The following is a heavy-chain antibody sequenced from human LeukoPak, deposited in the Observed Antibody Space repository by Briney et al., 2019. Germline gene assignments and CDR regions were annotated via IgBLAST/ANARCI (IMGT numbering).Heavy chain of an antibody. CDR3: ARGKHSGDHY. J-gene: IGHJ4*02. CDR2: ITSSSSFM. V-gene: IGHV3-21*04. CDR1: GFTFSTYI. Sequence: GGSLRLSCAASGFTFSTYIMNWVRQAPGKGLEWVSSITSSSSFMFYADSVKGRFTVSRDNAKNSLYLQMNSLRAEDTAVYYCARGKHSGDHYWGQGTLVTVSS. D-gene: IGHD5-24*01.